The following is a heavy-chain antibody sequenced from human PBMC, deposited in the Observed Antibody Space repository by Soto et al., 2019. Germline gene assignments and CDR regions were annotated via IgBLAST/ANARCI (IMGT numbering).Heavy chain of an antibody. D-gene: IGHD3-16*01. Sequence: QVQLQESGPGLVKPSETLSLTCTVSGGSISSYYWSWIRQPPGKGLEWIGYIYYSGSTNYNPSLKTRVTVSVDTSKSQFALTLSSVTAAATAAYSLARANTDSVWDNNWFGPWGQGTLVTVSS. CDR1: GGSISSYY. J-gene: IGHJ5*02. V-gene: IGHV4-59*08. CDR3: ARANTDSVWDNNWFGP. CDR2: IYYSGST.